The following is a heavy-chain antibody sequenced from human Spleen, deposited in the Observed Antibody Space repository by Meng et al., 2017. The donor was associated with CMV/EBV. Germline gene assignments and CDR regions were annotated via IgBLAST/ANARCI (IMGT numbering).Heavy chain of an antibody. J-gene: IGHJ4*02. D-gene: IGHD4-23*01. CDR2: INTGNGNP. CDR1: GYPFSSDA. Sequence: SCKACGYPFSSDAINWVRQAPGQRLEWMGWINTGNGNPKYSQKFHGRVTITRDTSASTAYMELSSLRSEDTAVYYCARGVGTLIIDYWGQGTLVTVSS. V-gene: IGHV1-3*04. CDR3: ARGVGTLIIDY.